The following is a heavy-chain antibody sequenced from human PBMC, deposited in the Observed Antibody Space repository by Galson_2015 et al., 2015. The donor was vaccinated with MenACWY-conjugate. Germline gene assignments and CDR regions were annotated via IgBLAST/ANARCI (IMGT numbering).Heavy chain of an antibody. CDR1: GFIFNTYW. CDR2: INPGGSST. Sequence: SLRLSCAASGFIFNTYWMHWVRQAPGKGLVWVSRINPGGSSTTYADSVKDRFTISRDNAKNTLYLQMNSLRPEDTAVFYCAKTRGASFYFDSWGQGTLVTASS. V-gene: IGHV3-74*01. D-gene: IGHD1-26*01. J-gene: IGHJ4*02. CDR3: AKTRGASFYFDS.